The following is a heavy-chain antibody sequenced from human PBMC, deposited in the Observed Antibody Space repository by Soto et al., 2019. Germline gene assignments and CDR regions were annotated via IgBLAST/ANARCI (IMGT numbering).Heavy chain of an antibody. CDR1: GFTFSSYS. CDR2: ISSSSSTI. J-gene: IGHJ4*02. Sequence: EVQLVESGGGLVQPGGSLRLSCAASGFTFSSYSMNWVRQAPGKGREGVSYISSSSSTIYYAASVKGRFTISRDNAKNSLYLQMNSLRDEDTAVYYCARDLPIDSGSYYVDYWGQGTLVTVSS. V-gene: IGHV3-48*02. CDR3: ARDLPIDSGSYYVDY. D-gene: IGHD1-26*01.